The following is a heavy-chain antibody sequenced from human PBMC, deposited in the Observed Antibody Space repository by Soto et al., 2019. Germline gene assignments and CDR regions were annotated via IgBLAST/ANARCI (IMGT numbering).Heavy chain of an antibody. Sequence: GGSLRLCCAASGFTFSSYAMSWVRQAPGKGLEWVSAISGSGGSTYYADTVKGRFTISRDNSKNTLYLQMNSLRAEDTAVYYCAKRPGGITIFGPVIGSPFDYWGQGTLVTVSS. CDR2: ISGSGGST. CDR1: GFTFSSYA. D-gene: IGHD3-3*01. V-gene: IGHV3-23*01. CDR3: AKRPGGITIFGPVIGSPFDY. J-gene: IGHJ4*02.